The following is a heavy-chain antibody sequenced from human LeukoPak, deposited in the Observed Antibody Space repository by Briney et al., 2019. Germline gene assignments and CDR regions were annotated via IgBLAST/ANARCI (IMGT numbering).Heavy chain of an antibody. V-gene: IGHV4-4*07. Sequence: PSETLSLTCTISGTSISNYYWSWIRQPAGKGLEWIGSIHYSGSTYYNPSLKSRVTISVDTSKNQFSLKVSSVTAADTAVYYCARDSTYYYDSSGYYDYWGQGTLVTVSS. CDR1: GTSISNYY. D-gene: IGHD3-22*01. CDR2: IHYSGST. CDR3: ARDSTYYYDSSGYYDY. J-gene: IGHJ4*02.